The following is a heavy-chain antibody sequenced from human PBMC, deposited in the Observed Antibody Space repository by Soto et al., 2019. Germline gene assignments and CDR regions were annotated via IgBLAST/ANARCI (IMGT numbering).Heavy chain of an antibody. D-gene: IGHD3-22*01. CDR1: GFTFSGYA. J-gene: IGHJ4*02. Sequence: PGGSLRLSCAASGFTFSGYAMSWVRQAPEKGLEWVSGISGGGSTAFYADSVKGRFTISRDNAKNTLVLQMDSLRAEDTAIYYCAKDSNKYSSSLRGRYFDYWGQGTLVTVSS. V-gene: IGHV3-23*01. CDR3: AKDSNKYSSSLRGRYFDY. CDR2: ISGGGSTA.